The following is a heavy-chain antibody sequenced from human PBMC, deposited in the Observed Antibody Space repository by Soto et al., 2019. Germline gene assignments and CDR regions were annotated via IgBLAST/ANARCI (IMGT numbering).Heavy chain of an antibody. Sequence: EVQLLESGGDLVQPGGSLRLSCAASGFTFSTYAMSWVRQAPGKGLEWVSAISVSGGTTYYADSVKGRFTISRDNSKNTLYLQPKSLRVEDTAVYYCVKVGDFGRQTYWGQGTLVTVPS. CDR3: VKVGDFGRQTY. CDR2: ISVSGGTT. V-gene: IGHV3-23*01. CDR1: GFTFSTYA. J-gene: IGHJ4*02. D-gene: IGHD3-16*01.